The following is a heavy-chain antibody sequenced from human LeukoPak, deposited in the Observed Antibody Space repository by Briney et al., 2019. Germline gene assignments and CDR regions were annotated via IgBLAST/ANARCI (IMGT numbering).Heavy chain of an antibody. V-gene: IGHV3-48*01. CDR1: GFTFSSYS. J-gene: IGHJ5*02. D-gene: IGHD2-15*01. Sequence: GGSLRLSCAASGFTFSSYSMNWVRQAPGKGLEWVSYISSSSSTIYCADSVKGRFTISRDNAKNSLYLQVNSLRAEDTAVYSCARGADGVSSNSRGWFDPWGQGTLVTVSS. CDR2: ISSSSSTI. CDR3: ARGADGVSSNSRGWFDP.